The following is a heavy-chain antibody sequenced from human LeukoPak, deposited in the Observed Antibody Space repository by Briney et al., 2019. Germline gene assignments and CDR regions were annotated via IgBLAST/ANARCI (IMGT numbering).Heavy chain of an antibody. V-gene: IGHV3-9*01. CDR2: ISWNSGSI. CDR1: GFTFDDYA. D-gene: IGHD3-9*01. Sequence: GGPLRLSCAASGFTFDDYAMHWVRQAPGKGLEWVSGISWNSGSIGYADSVKGRFTISRDNAKNSLYLQMNSLRAEDTAVYYCAKDLITIFYYYMDVWGKGTTVTISS. CDR3: AKDLITIFYYYMDV. J-gene: IGHJ6*03.